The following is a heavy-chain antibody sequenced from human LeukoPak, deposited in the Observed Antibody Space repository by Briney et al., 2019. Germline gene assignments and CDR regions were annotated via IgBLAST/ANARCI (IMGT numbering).Heavy chain of an antibody. Sequence: SETLSLTCTVSGGSISSYYWSWIRQSPEKGLEWIGEMSHTGATNYNPSLKSRVTMSVDTSKNQFSLKLSSVTAADTAVYYCARDRGSSGYYPYYFDYWGQGTLVTVSS. J-gene: IGHJ4*02. CDR2: MSHTGAT. V-gene: IGHV4-59*12. CDR1: GGSISSYY. D-gene: IGHD3-22*01. CDR3: ARDRGSSGYYPYYFDY.